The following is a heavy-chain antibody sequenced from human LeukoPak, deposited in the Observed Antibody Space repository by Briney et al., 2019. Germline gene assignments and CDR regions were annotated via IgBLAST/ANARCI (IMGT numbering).Heavy chain of an antibody. CDR1: GFTFSSYA. Sequence: GGSLRLSYAASGFTFSSYAMSWVRQAPGKGLEGVSAISGSGGSTYYGDSVKGRFTISRDNSKNTLYLQMNSRRAEDTAVYYCAKDPYNWNYFTVFDPWGQGTLVTVSS. CDR2: ISGSGGST. J-gene: IGHJ5*02. CDR3: AKDPYNWNYFTVFDP. D-gene: IGHD1-7*01. V-gene: IGHV3-23*01.